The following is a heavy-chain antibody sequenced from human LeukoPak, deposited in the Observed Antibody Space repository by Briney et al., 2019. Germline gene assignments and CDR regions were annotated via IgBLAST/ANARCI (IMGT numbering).Heavy chain of an antibody. V-gene: IGHV1-46*01. CDR3: AREARRITMIVVAIGDAFDI. Sequence: ASVKVSCKASGYTFTSYYMHWVQQAPGQGLEWMGIINPSGGSTSYAQKFQGRVTMTRDTSTSTVYMELSSLRSEDTAVYYCAREARRITMIVVAIGDAFDIWGQGTMVTVSS. CDR2: INPSGGST. D-gene: IGHD3-22*01. CDR1: GYTFTSYY. J-gene: IGHJ3*02.